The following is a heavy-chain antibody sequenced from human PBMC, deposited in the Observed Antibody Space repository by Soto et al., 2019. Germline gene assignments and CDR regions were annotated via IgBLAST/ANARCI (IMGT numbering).Heavy chain of an antibody. Sequence: QVQLVESGGGVVQPGRSLRLSCAASGFTFSSYGMHWVRQAPGKGLEWVAVIWYDGSNKYYADSVKGRFTISRDNSKNTLYLQMNSLRAEDTAVYYCARDGYDFWSGYYKNSNWFVPWGQGTLVTVSS. V-gene: IGHV3-33*01. CDR2: IWYDGSNK. CDR1: GFTFSSYG. J-gene: IGHJ5*02. CDR3: ARDGYDFWSGYYKNSNWFVP. D-gene: IGHD3-3*01.